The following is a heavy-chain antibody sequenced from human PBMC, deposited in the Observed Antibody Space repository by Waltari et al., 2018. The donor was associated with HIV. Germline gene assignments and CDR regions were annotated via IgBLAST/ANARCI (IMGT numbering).Heavy chain of an antibody. CDR1: GYSFTNFW. CDR3: TRRAFSTSDEEGFDY. Sequence: EVQLVQSGGEVKKPGESLKISCKASGYSFTNFWIGWVRQRPGKGLEWLGIIYPGDSDVRYSPSFQGQVTISIDKSISTVYLQWSSLGASDTAIFYCTRRAFSTSDEEGFDYWGQGTLVTVSS. V-gene: IGHV5-51*01. CDR2: IYPGDSDV. D-gene: IGHD2-2*01. J-gene: IGHJ4*02.